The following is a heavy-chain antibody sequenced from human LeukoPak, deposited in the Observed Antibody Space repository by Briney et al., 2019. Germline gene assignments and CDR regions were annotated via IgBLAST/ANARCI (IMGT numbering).Heavy chain of an antibody. J-gene: IGHJ5*02. CDR2: IYYSGST. D-gene: IGHD5-18*01. V-gene: IGHV4-39*01. CDR1: GGSIGSTNYY. CDR3: ARRVRVDTATNWFDP. Sequence: PSETLSLTCTVSGGSIGSTNYYWGWIRQPPGKGLEWIANIYYSGSTYYNPSLKSRVTISVDTSKNQFSLKLSSVTAADTAVYYCARRVRVDTATNWFDPWGQGTLVTVSS.